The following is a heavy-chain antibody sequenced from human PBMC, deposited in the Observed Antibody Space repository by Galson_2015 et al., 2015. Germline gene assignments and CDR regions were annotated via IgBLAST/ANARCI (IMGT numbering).Heavy chain of an antibody. J-gene: IGHJ4*02. D-gene: IGHD3-22*01. Sequence: SLRLSCAASGFTFNNYGMHWVRQAPGKGLEWVAVISYDGSNKYYADSVKGQFTISRDNSKNTLYLQMNSLRAEDTAVYYCARALDYYDSSGYLYWGQGTLVTVSS. CDR3: ARALDYYDSSGYLY. CDR1: GFTFNNYG. CDR2: ISYDGSNK. V-gene: IGHV3-30*03.